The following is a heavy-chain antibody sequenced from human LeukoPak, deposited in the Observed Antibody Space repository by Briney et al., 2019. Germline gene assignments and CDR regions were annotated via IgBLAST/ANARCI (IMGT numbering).Heavy chain of an antibody. V-gene: IGHV5-51*01. D-gene: IGHD1-26*01. CDR1: GYSFTSYW. CDR3: ARPYSGTLSWFDP. J-gene: IGHJ5*02. CDR2: IYPGDSDT. Sequence: GESLKISCKGSGYSFTSYWIGWVRQLPGKGLEWMRIIYPGDSDTSYSPSFQGQVTISADTSINTAYLQLSSLKASDTAMYYCARPYSGTLSWFDPWGQGTLVTVPS.